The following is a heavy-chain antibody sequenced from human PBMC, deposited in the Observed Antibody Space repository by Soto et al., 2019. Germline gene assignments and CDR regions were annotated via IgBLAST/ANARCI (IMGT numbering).Heavy chain of an antibody. CDR2: ISSSSSYI. Sequence: LRLSCAASGFTFSSYSMNWVRQAPGKGLEWVSSISSSSSYIYYADSVKGRFTISRDNAKNSLYLQMNSLRAEDTAVYYCARDTTTDSSGYYYSPNNFDYWGQGTLVTVSS. V-gene: IGHV3-21*01. J-gene: IGHJ4*02. D-gene: IGHD3-22*01. CDR3: ARDTTTDSSGYYYSPNNFDY. CDR1: GFTFSSYS.